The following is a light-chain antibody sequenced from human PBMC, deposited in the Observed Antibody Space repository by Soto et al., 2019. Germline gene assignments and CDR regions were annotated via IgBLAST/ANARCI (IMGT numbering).Light chain of an antibody. Sequence: DIQMTQSPSTLSASVGDRVTITCRASQTINSWLAWYQQKPGKAPKVLIFDASSLKTGVPSRFSGSGSGTDFTLTINSLQPEEVTTYYCQQSYSLMTFGGGTKVDIK. J-gene: IGKJ4*01. CDR3: QQSYSLMT. CDR2: DAS. V-gene: IGKV1-5*01. CDR1: QTINSW.